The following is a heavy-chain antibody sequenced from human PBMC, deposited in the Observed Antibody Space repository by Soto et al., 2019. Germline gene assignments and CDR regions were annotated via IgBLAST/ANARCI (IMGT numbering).Heavy chain of an antibody. CDR2: IYHSGST. CDR3: ARVKSGSYYYDSSGEGTNWFDP. D-gene: IGHD3-22*01. V-gene: IGHV4-4*02. CDR1: GGSISSSNW. Sequence: SETLSLTCAVSGGSISSSNWWSWVRQPPGKGLEWIGEIYHSGSTNYNPSLKSRVTISVDKSKNQFSLKLSSVTAADTAVYYCARVKSGSYYYDSSGEGTNWFDPWGQGTLVTVS. J-gene: IGHJ5*02.